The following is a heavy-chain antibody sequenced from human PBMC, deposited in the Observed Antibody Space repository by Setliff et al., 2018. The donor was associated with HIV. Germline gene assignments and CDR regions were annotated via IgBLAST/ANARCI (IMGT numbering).Heavy chain of an antibody. CDR1: GGSISSYY. V-gene: IGHV4-59*08. CDR3: ARGYGAAGGGY. CDR2: IYYSGST. J-gene: IGHJ4*02. Sequence: SETLSLTCKVSGGSISSYYWSWIRQPPGKGLEWIGYIYYSGSTNYNPPLRSRVTISVDTSKNLFSLKLSSVTAADTAVYYCARGYGAAGGGYWGQGTLVTVSS. D-gene: IGHD6-25*01.